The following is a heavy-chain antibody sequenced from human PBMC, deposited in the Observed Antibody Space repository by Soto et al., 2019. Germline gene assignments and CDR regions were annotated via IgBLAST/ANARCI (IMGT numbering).Heavy chain of an antibody. V-gene: IGHV3-13*01. Sequence: EVQLVESGGGLVQPGGSLRLSCAASGFTFSSYDMHWVRQATGKGLEWVSAIGTAGDTYYPGSVKGRFTISRENAKNSLNLQMNSLRAEDTAVYYCARGGYSYATDYWGQGTLVTVSS. CDR3: ARGGYSYATDY. CDR2: IGTAGDT. D-gene: IGHD5-18*01. J-gene: IGHJ4*02. CDR1: GFTFSSYD.